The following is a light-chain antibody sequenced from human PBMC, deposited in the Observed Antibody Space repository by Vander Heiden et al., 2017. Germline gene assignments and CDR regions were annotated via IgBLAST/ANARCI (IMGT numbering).Light chain of an antibody. CDR1: QSFSSSF. Sequence: EIVLTQSPGTLSLAPGERANLSCRASQSFSSSFLAWYQQKPGQAPRLLIYGASSRATGIPDRFSGSGSGTDFSLTISRLEPEDFAVYYCQQYGSSPEYTFGQGTKLEIK. V-gene: IGKV3-20*01. J-gene: IGKJ2*01. CDR2: GAS. CDR3: QQYGSSPEYT.